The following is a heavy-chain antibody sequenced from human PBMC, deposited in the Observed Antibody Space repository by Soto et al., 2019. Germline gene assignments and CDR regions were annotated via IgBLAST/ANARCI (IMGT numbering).Heavy chain of an antibody. D-gene: IGHD6-13*01. CDR3: ARAGGIWQQLVWLDP. Sequence: QVQLVQSGAEVKKPGASVKVSCKASGYTFTSYGISWVRQAPGQGLEWMGWISAYNGNTHYAQKLQGRVTMTTDTSTRTAYMELGSLRSDYTAVYYCARAGGIWQQLVWLDPWGRGTVVTVSS. CDR1: GYTFTSYG. CDR2: ISAYNGNT. V-gene: IGHV1-18*01. J-gene: IGHJ5*02.